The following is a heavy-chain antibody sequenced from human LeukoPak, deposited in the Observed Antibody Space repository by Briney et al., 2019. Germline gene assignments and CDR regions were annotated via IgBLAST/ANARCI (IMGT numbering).Heavy chain of an antibody. V-gene: IGHV1-46*01. Sequence: ASVKVSCKASGYTFTSYYMHWVRQAPGQGLEWMGIINPSGGSTSYAQKLQGRVTMTTDTSTSTAYMELRSLRSDDTAVYYCASSAITMVRGVMSHFDYWGQGTLVTVSS. D-gene: IGHD3-10*01. J-gene: IGHJ4*02. CDR1: GYTFTSYY. CDR2: INPSGGST. CDR3: ASSAITMVRGVMSHFDY.